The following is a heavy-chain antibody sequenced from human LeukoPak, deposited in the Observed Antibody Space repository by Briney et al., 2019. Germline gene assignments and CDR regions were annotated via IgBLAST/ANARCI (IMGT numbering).Heavy chain of an antibody. CDR1: GGTFSSYA. V-gene: IGHV1-69*13. CDR2: IIPIFGTA. J-gene: IGHJ4*02. CDR3: ASPRGLWFGESSFDY. D-gene: IGHD3-10*01. Sequence: ASVKVSCKASGGTFSSYAISWVRQAPGQGPEWMGGIIPIFGTANYAQKFQGRVTITADESTSTAYMELSSLRSEDTAVYYCASPRGLWFGESSFDYWGQGTLVTVSS.